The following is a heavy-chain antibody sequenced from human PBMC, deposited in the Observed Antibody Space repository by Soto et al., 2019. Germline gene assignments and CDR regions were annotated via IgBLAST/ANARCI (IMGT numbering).Heavy chain of an antibody. CDR3: ARDKRYYYDSSAPQAFDI. J-gene: IGHJ3*02. Sequence: EVQLVESGGGLVQAGGSLRLFCAVSGFTFSSYEMNWVRQAPGKGLEWVSYIGTSGKTIYYADSVRGRFTISRDNAKNSLYLQMNSPRAEDTAVYFCARDKRYYYDSSAPQAFDIWGQGTMVTVSS. CDR1: GFTFSSYE. D-gene: IGHD3-22*01. V-gene: IGHV3-48*03. CDR2: IGTSGKTI.